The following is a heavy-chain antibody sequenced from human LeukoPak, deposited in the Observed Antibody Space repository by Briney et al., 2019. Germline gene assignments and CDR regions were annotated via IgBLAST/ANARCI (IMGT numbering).Heavy chain of an antibody. CDR3: ARVLSNWNYHDY. J-gene: IGHJ4*02. V-gene: IGHV1-2*02. CDR2: INPNSGGT. CDR1: GYTFTGYY. D-gene: IGHD1-1*01. Sequence: ASVKVSCKASGYTFTGYYMHWVRQAPGQGREWMGWINPNSGGTNYAQKFQGRVTMTRDTSISTAYMELSRLRSDDTAVYYCARVLSNWNYHDYWGQGTLVTVSS.